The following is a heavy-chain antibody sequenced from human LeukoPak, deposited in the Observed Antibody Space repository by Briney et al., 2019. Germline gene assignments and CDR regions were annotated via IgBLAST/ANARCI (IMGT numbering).Heavy chain of an antibody. CDR2: ISSSSNTI. Sequence: PGGSLRLSCAASGSTLSSYSLNWVRQAPGKGLEWVSYISSSSNTIYYADSVKGRFTISRDNAKNSLYLQMNNLRAEDTAVYYCARRLDYWGQGTLVTVSS. V-gene: IGHV3-48*01. J-gene: IGHJ4*02. CDR1: GSTLSSYS. CDR3: ARRLDY.